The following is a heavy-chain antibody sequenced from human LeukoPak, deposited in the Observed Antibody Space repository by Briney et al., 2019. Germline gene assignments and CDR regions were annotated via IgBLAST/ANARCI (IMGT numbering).Heavy chain of an antibody. V-gene: IGHV3-48*01. CDR2: ISSSSSTI. Sequence: GGSLRLSCAASGFTFSSYSMNWVRQAPGKGLEWVSYISSSSSTIYYADSVKGRFTISRDNAKNSLYLQMNSLRAEDTAVYYCVRDYNYYGSGSYHDYWGQGTLVTVSS. D-gene: IGHD3-10*01. CDR3: VRDYNYYGSGSYHDY. CDR1: GFTFSSYS. J-gene: IGHJ4*02.